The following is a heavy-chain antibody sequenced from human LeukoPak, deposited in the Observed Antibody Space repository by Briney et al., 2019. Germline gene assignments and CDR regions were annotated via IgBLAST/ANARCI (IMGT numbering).Heavy chain of an antibody. D-gene: IGHD3-3*01. CDR2: GGTK. J-gene: IGHJ5*02. Sequence: GGTKYYADSVKGRFSISRDNAKNSLYLQMNSLRAEDTAVYYCAKDPQYYDFWSGQLQQPNWFDPWGQGTLVTVSS. CDR3: AKDPQYYDFWSGQLQQPNWFDP. V-gene: IGHV3-11*01.